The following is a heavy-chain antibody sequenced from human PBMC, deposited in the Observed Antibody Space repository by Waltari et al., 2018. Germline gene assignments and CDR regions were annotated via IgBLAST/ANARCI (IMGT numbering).Heavy chain of an antibody. J-gene: IGHJ3*02. D-gene: IGHD3-10*01. CDR1: GGTFSSYA. CDR2: MIPIFCTA. CDR3: ANYSSGVLEFDI. V-gene: IGHV1-69*01. Sequence: QVQLVQSGAEVKKPGSSVKVSCTASGGTFSSYAISWVRRAPGHWLEWMGGMIPIFCTANDAQKFQGRGTSTADESTRTAYMCLSSLRSEDTAMYYCANYSSGVLEFDIWGQGTMVTVSS.